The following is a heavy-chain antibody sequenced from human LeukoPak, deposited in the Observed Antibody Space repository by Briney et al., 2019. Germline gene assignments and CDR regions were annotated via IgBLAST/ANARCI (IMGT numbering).Heavy chain of an antibody. J-gene: IGHJ4*02. CDR3: AKGGWYFDY. CDR2: RSYDGSNK. D-gene: IGHD6-19*01. Sequence: GGSLRLCCAASGGTLSSYGMHWVRQAPGRGLEGVAVRSYDGSNKYYADSVKGRFTISRDNSKNTLYLQMNSLRAEDTAVYYCAKGGWYFDYWGQGTLVTVSS. V-gene: IGHV3-30*18. CDR1: GGTLSSYG.